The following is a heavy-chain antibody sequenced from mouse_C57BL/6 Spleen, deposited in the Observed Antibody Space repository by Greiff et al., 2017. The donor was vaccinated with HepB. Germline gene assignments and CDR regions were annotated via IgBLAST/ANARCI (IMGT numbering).Heavy chain of an antibody. V-gene: IGHV1-4*01. J-gene: IGHJ1*03. D-gene: IGHD1-1*01. CDR3: ARWGSTVVATDWYFDV. CDR2: INPSSGYT. CDR1: GYTFTSYT. Sequence: VQLQQSGAELARPGASVKMSCKASGYTFTSYTMHWVKQRPGQGLEWIGYINPSSGYTKYNQKFKDKATFTADKSSSTAYMQLSSLTSEDSAVYYCARWGSTVVATDWYFDVWGTGTTVTVSS.